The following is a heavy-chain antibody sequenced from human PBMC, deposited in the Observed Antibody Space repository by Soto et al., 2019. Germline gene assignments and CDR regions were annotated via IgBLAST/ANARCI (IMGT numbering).Heavy chain of an antibody. D-gene: IGHD1-1*01. V-gene: IGHV3-30*18. CDR2: ISYDGSKQ. J-gene: IGHJ1*01. Sequence: QVQLVASGGGVVQPGRSLRLSCAASGFTFSTYDMHWLRQAPGKGLVWVAIISYDGSKQNDADSVKGRFTISRDNSRNTMYLHMNGLSVDDTAVYYCAKGGRNWNDAYFHHWGQATMVTVCS. CDR1: GFTFSTYD. CDR3: AKGGRNWNDAYFHH.